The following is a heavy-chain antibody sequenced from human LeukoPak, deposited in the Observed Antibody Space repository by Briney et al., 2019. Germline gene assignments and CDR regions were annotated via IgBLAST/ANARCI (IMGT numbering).Heavy chain of an antibody. CDR2: INWNGGST. CDR3: ARAVYYDFWSGSPDDAFDI. CDR1: GFTFDDHG. V-gene: IGHV3-20*01. J-gene: IGHJ3*02. D-gene: IGHD3-3*01. Sequence: GGSLRLSCAVSGFTFDDHGMSWVRQAPGKGLEWFSGINWNGGSTGYADSVKGRFTISRDNAKNSLYLQMNSLRAEDTALYHCARAVYYDFWSGSPDDAFDIWGQGTMVTVSS.